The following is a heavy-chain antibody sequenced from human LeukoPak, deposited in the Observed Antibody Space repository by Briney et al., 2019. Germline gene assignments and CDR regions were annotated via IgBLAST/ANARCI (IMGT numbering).Heavy chain of an antibody. CDR1: GGSITSFY. V-gene: IGHV4-4*07. Sequence: SSETLSLTCAVSGGSITSFYWSWIRQPAGKALEWIGRTYTSGETYYNPSLKGRVTMSVDTSKNHLSLQLTSVTAADTAVYYCARSLSWGLATLDFWGQGTQVTVSS. J-gene: IGHJ4*02. CDR2: TYTSGET. CDR3: ARSLSWGLATLDF. D-gene: IGHD5-24*01.